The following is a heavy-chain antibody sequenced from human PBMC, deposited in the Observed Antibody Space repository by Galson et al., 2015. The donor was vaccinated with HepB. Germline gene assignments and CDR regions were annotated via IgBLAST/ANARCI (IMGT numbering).Heavy chain of an antibody. J-gene: IGHJ2*01. CDR1: GVSISSGGYY. Sequence: TLSLTCTASGVSISSGGYYWSWIRQHPQKGLEWIGYIYYSGDTHYNPSLESRVTISLDTSKSQFSLKLRSVTAADTAVYYCARETRLSGDYFYFDLWGRGTLVTVSS. CDR2: IYYSGDT. CDR3: ARETRLSGDYFYFDL. D-gene: IGHD1-26*01. V-gene: IGHV4-31*03.